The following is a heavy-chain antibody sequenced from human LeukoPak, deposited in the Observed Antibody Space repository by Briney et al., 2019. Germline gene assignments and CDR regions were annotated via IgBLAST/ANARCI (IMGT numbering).Heavy chain of an antibody. Sequence: GGSLRLSCAASGFTVSSNYMSWVRQGPGKGLEWVSVIYSGGSTYYADSVKGRFTISRDNSKNTLYLQMNSLRADDTAVYYCAKGPKQQLVGSRGKYFDYWGQGTLVTVSS. CDR3: AKGPKQQLVGSRGKYFDY. V-gene: IGHV3-53*01. D-gene: IGHD6-13*01. CDR1: GFTVSSNY. J-gene: IGHJ4*02. CDR2: IYSGGST.